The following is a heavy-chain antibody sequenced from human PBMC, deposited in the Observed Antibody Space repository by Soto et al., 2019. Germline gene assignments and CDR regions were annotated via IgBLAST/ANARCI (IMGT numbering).Heavy chain of an antibody. CDR2: ISVYNDIT. D-gene: IGHD3-10*01. V-gene: IGHV1-18*01. CDR3: ARDSGSALTVPGEGFDY. Sequence: ASVKVSCKTSNYPFSSYGISWVRQAPGQGLEWMGWISVYNDITEYAQKLQGRVTMTTDTSTNTAFMELRSLRSDDTAVYYCARDSGSALTVPGEGFDYCGQGTPVTVSS. J-gene: IGHJ4*02. CDR1: NYPFSSYG.